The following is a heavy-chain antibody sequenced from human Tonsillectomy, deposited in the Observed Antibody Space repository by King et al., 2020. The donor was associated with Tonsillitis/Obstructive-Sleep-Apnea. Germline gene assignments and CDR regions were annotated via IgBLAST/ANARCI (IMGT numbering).Heavy chain of an antibody. V-gene: IGHV3-30*03. Sequence: VQLVESGGGVVQPGRSLRLSCAASGITFSSYGMHWVRQAPGKGLEGVAVISYDGSNKYYADSVKGRFTISRDNSKNTLYLQMNSLRDEDTAVYYCASGGDYWGQGTLVTVSS. CDR1: GITFSSYG. J-gene: IGHJ4*02. D-gene: IGHD3-10*01. CDR2: ISYDGSNK. CDR3: ASGGDY.